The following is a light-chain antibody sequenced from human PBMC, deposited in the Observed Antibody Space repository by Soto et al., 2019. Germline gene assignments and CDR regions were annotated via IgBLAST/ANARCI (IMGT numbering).Light chain of an antibody. Sequence: DIVMTQSPDSLDVSLGERATSNCKSSQSVLYSSNNKNYLAWYQQRPGQPPNLLIYWASTRESGVPDRFSGRGSGTDFTLTISSLQAEDLAIYYCQQYFSFPWTFGQGTKVEIK. CDR3: QQYFSFPWT. CDR1: QSVLYSSNNKNY. V-gene: IGKV4-1*01. J-gene: IGKJ1*01. CDR2: WAS.